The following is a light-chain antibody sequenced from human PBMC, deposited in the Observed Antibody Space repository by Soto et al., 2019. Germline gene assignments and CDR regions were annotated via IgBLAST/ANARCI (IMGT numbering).Light chain of an antibody. Sequence: EIVLTQSPATLSVSPGERATLSCRASQSVRSNLAWYQQKPGQPPRLLISGASTRATGIPARFSGSGSGTEFTLTISSLQSEDFAVYYCQHYSDWLWTFGQGTKVEIK. V-gene: IGKV3-15*01. CDR2: GAS. J-gene: IGKJ1*01. CDR1: QSVRSN. CDR3: QHYSDWLWT.